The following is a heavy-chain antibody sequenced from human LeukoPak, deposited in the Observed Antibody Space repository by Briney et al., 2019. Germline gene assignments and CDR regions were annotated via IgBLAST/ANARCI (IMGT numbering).Heavy chain of an antibody. CDR1: GDSISSSSSY. D-gene: IGHD1-26*01. CDR3: ARGTSWAYYYMDV. J-gene: IGHJ6*03. Sequence: EASETLSLTCTVSGDSISSSSSYWGWIRQPPGKGLEWIGSIYYSGSTYYNTSLKSRVTISVDTSKNQFSLKLSSVTAADTAVYYCARGTSWAYYYMDVWDKGTTVTVSS. CDR2: IYYSGST. V-gene: IGHV4-39*07.